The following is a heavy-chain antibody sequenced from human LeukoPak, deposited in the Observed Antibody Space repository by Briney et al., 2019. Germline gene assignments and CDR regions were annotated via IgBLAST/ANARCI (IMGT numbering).Heavy chain of an antibody. J-gene: IGHJ3*01. Sequence: GGSLRLSCAASGFTFSIYWMSWVRQAPGKGLEGMANINQDGSQKYYVDSVKGRFTISRDNAKNSVLLQMHSLLDYDTTVYYCVAGAWGERDSFDLWGRGTMVAVSS. CDR2: INQDGSQK. V-gene: IGHV3-7*01. CDR1: GFTFSIYW. CDR3: VAGAWGERDSFDL. D-gene: IGHD7-27*01.